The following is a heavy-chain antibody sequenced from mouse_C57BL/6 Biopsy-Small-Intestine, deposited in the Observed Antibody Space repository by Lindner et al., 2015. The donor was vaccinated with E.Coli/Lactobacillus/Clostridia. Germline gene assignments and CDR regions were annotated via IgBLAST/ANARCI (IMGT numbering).Heavy chain of an antibody. J-gene: IGHJ1*01. CDR2: IIPVLGIP. CDR1: GITSNSYA. D-gene: IGHD2-4*01. V-gene: IGHV1-53*01. CDR3: ARVSAYYDYAMDV. Sequence: SVKVSCKASGITSNSYAISWVRLAPGRGLEWMGRIIPVLGIPNYAQNFQGRVTITADKVTSTVYMELHGLRSEDTAVYYCARVSAYYDYAMDVWGQGTTVTVSS.